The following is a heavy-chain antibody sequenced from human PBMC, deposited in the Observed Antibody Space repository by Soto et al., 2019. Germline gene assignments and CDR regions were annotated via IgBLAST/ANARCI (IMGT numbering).Heavy chain of an antibody. CDR1: GGSISSYY. Sequence: QVQLQESGPGLVKPSETLSLTCTVSGGSISSYYWSWIRQPPGKGLECIGYIYYSGSTNYNPSRKSRVTISVDTSKNQFSLKLSSVTAADTAVYYCARDVGDGLLPWFDPWGQGTLVTVSS. J-gene: IGHJ5*02. CDR2: IYYSGST. CDR3: ARDVGDGLLPWFDP. D-gene: IGHD2-15*01. V-gene: IGHV4-59*01.